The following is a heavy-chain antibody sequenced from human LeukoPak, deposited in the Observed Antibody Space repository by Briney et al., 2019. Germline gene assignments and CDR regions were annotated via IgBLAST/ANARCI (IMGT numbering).Heavy chain of an antibody. CDR2: IDPADGET. CDR3: STVFASYNSVIMPPGVPDY. V-gene: IGHV1-69-2*01. CDR1: GYIFKNYF. D-gene: IGHD3-10*01. Sequence: ASVKITCKASGYIFKNYFIHWIQQSPGKGLKWMGRIDPADGETKYAEKFQGRVTLTAYTPTETVYMEMSSLRFEDTALYYCSTVFASYNSVIMPPGVPDYWGQGTLVSVSA. J-gene: IGHJ4*02.